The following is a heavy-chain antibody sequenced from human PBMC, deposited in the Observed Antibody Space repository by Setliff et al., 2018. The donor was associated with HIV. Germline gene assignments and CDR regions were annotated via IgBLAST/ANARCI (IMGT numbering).Heavy chain of an antibody. CDR3: AVHYYDSGGYDY. D-gene: IGHD3-22*01. J-gene: IGHJ4*02. CDR2: IRYDGSDK. V-gene: IGHV3-30*02. CDR1: GFTFSNYG. Sequence: GGSLRLSCEISGFTFSNYGMHWVRQAPGKGLEWVAFIRYDGSDKYYVDSVKGRFTVSRDNSKNTLYLQMNSLRAEDTAVYYCAVHYYDSGGYDYWGQGTLVTVSS.